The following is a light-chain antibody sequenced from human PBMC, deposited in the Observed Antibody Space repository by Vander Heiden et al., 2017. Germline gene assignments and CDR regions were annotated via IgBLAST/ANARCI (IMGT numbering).Light chain of an antibody. V-gene: IGLV2-23*02. J-gene: IGLJ1*01. CDR2: EVN. CDR1: STDVANYNL. CDR3: CSYAGSTTYV. Sequence: QSALTQPASVSGSPGQSITISCTGTSTDVANYNLVSWYQQHPGKAPKFMIYEVNKRPSGVSNRFSGSKSDITASLTISGLQAEDEGDYYCCSYAGSTTYVFGTGTKVSVL.